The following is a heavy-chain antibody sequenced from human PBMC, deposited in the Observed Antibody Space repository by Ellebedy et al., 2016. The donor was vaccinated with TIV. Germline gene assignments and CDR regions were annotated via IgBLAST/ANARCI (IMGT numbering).Heavy chain of an antibody. Sequence: PGGSLRLSCAASGFTFSTYSMNWVRQAPGKGLEWVSSIISSSSYISYADSVKGRFTVSRDNAKNSLYLQMNSLRAEDTAVYYCARVSGPLDYWGQGTLVTVSS. V-gene: IGHV3-21*01. CDR2: IISSSSYI. D-gene: IGHD6-19*01. J-gene: IGHJ4*02. CDR1: GFTFSTYS. CDR3: ARVSGPLDY.